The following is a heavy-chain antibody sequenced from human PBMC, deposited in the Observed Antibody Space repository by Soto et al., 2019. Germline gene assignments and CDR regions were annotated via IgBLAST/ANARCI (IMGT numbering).Heavy chain of an antibody. V-gene: IGHV3-33*01. CDR3: ARDQDVYDFWRTAQFDY. CDR2: IWYDGSNK. J-gene: IGHJ4*02. CDR1: GFTFSSYG. D-gene: IGHD3-3*01. Sequence: GGSLRLSCAASGFTFSSYGMHWVRQAPGKGLEWVAVIWYDGSNKYYADSVKGRFTISRDNSKNTLYLQMNSLRAEDTAVYYCARDQDVYDFWRTAQFDYWGQGTLVTVSS.